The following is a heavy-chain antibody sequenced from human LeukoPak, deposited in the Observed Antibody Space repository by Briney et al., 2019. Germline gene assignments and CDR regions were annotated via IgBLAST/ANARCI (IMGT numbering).Heavy chain of an antibody. CDR3: ARDRDTAMGL. CDR2: ISYDGNDK. J-gene: IGHJ4*02. CDR1: GFTFSSYA. V-gene: IGHV3-30-3*01. D-gene: IGHD5-18*01. Sequence: GGSLRLSCSASGFTFSSYAMHWVRQAPGKGLEWVAIISYDGNDKYYTDSVKGRFTISRDKSKNTLYLQMNSLRAEDTAVYYCARDRDTAMGLWGQGTLVTVSS.